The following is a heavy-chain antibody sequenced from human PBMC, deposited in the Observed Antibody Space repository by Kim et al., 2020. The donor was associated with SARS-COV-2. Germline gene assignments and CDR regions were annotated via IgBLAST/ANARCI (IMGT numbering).Heavy chain of an antibody. D-gene: IGHD2-15*01. CDR2: IYYSGNT. CDR1: GGSINNYY. V-gene: IGHV4-59*13. Sequence: SETLSLTCTVSGGSINNYYWSWIRQPQGKGLEWIAYIYYSGNTDYNPSLKSRVTISVDTSKNQFSLKLNSVTAADTAVYYCARTGTRGGGNNWFDPWGQGTLVTVSS. CDR3: ARTGTRGGGNNWFDP. J-gene: IGHJ5*02.